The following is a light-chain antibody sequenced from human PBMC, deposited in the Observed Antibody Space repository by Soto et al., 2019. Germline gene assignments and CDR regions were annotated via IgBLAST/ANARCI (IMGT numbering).Light chain of an antibody. CDR3: QKYNRTPRT. CDR1: QGISDY. Sequence: DIQMTQSPSSLSASVGDRVTITCRARQGISDYLAWYQQNPGKVPKLLIYEASTLQSGVPSRFSGSGSGTDFTLTISSRQPEDVATYYCQKYNRTPRTFGQGTKVEIK. J-gene: IGKJ1*01. V-gene: IGKV1-27*01. CDR2: EAS.